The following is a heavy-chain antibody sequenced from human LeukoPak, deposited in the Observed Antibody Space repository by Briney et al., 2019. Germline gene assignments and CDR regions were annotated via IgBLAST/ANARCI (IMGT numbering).Heavy chain of an antibody. V-gene: IGHV3-23*01. D-gene: IGHD3-10*01. Sequence: GGSLRLSCEASGFTFSAYAMTWVRPAPGKGLEWVSSIGSDNKPHYSESVKGRFAVSRDNSKSMLFLQLNRLRAEDTALYYCARDLHYYAAMDVWGQGTTVTVSS. J-gene: IGHJ6*02. CDR2: IGSDNKP. CDR3: ARDLHYYAAMDV. CDR1: GFTFSAYA.